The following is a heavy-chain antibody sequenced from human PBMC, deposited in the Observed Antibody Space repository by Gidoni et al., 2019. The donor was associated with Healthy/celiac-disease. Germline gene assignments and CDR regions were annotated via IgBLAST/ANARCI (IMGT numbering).Heavy chain of an antibody. V-gene: IGHV3-30*18. J-gene: IGHJ4*02. CDR1: GFTFSSYG. CDR3: AKDLRSWDLDY. CDR2: ISYDGSNK. Sequence: QVQLVESGGGVVQPGRSLRPSCAASGFTFSSYGMHWGRQAPGKGLEWVAVISYDGSNKYYADSVKGRFTISRDNSKNTLYLQMNSLRAEDTAVYYCAKDLRSWDLDYWGQGTLVTVSS. D-gene: IGHD6-13*01.